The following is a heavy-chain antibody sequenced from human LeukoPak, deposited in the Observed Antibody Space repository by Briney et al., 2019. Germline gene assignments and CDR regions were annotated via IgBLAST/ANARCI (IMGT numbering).Heavy chain of an antibody. CDR2: ISYDGSNK. D-gene: IGHD3-10*01. CDR3: AKKWFEIDY. J-gene: IGHJ4*02. V-gene: IGHV3-30*18. Sequence: PGRSLRLSCAASGFTFSSCGFHWVRQAPGKGLEWVALISYDGSNKYYADSVKGRFTISRDNSKNTLYLQMNSLRAEDTAVYYCAKKWFEIDYWGQGALVTVSS. CDR1: GFTFSSCG.